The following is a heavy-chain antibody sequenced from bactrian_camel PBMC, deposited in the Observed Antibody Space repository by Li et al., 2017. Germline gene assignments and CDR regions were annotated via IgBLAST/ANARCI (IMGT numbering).Heavy chain of an antibody. CDR1: GFKFSSYY. J-gene: IGHJ4*01. CDR3: ASLNSSFGGRFAWCSDF. CDR2: SSNT. V-gene: IGHV3-2*01. Sequence: HVQLVESGGGLVQPGGSLRLSCVASGFKFSSYYMSWVRQAPGKGQEWVSSSNTYYANSVKGRFTISQDVTKNTLYLEMKGLKTEDTGMYFCASLNSSFGGRFAWCSDFRGQGTQVTVS. D-gene: IGHD1*01.